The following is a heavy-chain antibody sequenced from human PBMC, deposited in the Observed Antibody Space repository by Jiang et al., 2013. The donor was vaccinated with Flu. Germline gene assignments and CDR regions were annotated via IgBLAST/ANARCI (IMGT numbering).Heavy chain of an antibody. V-gene: IGHV5-51*01. Sequence: PGESLKISCKGSGYSFTSYWIGWVRQMPGKGLEWMGIIYPGDSDTRYSPSFQGQVTISADKSISTAYLQWSSLKASDTAMYYCARLREYSGYLYYFDYWGQGTLVTVSS. CDR3: ARLREYSGYLYYFDY. CDR1: GYSFTSYW. CDR2: IYPGDSDT. J-gene: IGHJ4*02. D-gene: IGHD5-12*01.